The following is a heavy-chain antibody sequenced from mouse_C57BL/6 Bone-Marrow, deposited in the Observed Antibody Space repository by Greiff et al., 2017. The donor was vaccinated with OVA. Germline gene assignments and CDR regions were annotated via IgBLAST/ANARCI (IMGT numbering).Heavy chain of an antibody. CDR1: GYTFTSYW. Sequence: QVQLQQPGAELVKPGASVKMSCKASGYTFTSYWITWVKPRPGQGLEWIGDIYPGSGSTNYNAKFKSKATLTVDTSSSTAYMQLSSLTSEDAAVYYCASWDGSYAMDYGGQGTSVTVSS. D-gene: IGHD4-1*01. J-gene: IGHJ4*01. CDR2: IYPGSGST. CDR3: ASWDGSYAMDY. V-gene: IGHV1-55*01.